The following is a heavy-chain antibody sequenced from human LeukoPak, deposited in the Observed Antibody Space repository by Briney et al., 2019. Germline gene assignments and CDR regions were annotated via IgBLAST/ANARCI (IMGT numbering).Heavy chain of an antibody. J-gene: IGHJ4*02. CDR1: GFTFSNAW. CDR3: TTDLDWDYRVVDY. V-gene: IGHV3-15*01. Sequence: GGSLRLSCAASGFTFSNAWVSWVRQAPGGGREWGGRFKSKTDGGTTEYSAPVKGTITNSRDNSKNTLYLQINSLKTEDTAVYYCTTDLDWDYRVVDYWGQGTLVTVSS. D-gene: IGHD1-7*01. CDR2: FKSKTDGGTT.